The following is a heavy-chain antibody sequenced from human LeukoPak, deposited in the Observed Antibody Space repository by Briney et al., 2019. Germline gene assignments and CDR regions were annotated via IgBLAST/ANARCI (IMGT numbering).Heavy chain of an antibody. CDR3: ARGGGAAAAD. D-gene: IGHD6-13*01. CDR2: INHSGST. V-gene: IGHV4-34*01. Sequence: SETLSLTCAVYGGSFSGYYWSWIRQPPGKGLEWIGEINHSGSTDYNPSLKSRVTISVDTSKNQFSLKLSSVTAADTAVYYCARGGGAAAADWGQGTLVTVSS. CDR1: GGSFSGYY. J-gene: IGHJ4*02.